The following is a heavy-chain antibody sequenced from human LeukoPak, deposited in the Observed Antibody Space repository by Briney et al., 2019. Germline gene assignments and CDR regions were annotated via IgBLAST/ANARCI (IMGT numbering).Heavy chain of an antibody. D-gene: IGHD2-2*01. CDR2: IAPGDGNP. Sequence: GGSLRLSCVASGFTFTNFAMRYLRHAPGKGLEGVSTIAPGDGNPDYADSVRGRFTLSRDNSKNTLSLHMSSLTVDYTAVYDCAKSPRVPASWVRPGFDYWGQGTLVIVSS. V-gene: IGHV3-23*01. J-gene: IGHJ4*02. CDR1: GFTFTNFA. CDR3: AKSPRVPASWVRPGFDY.